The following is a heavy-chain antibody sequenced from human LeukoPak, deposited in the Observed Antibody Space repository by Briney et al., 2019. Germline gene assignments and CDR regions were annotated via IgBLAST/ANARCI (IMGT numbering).Heavy chain of an antibody. D-gene: IGHD1-14*01. CDR2: INSDGSST. CDR3: AREEPRSYYYYGMDV. J-gene: IGHJ6*01. Sequence: GGSLRLSCAASGFTFSSYSMHCVRQAPGKGLVWVSRINSDGSSTSYADSVKGRFTISRDNAKNTLYLQMNSLRAEDTTVYYCAREEPRSYYYYGMDVWAQGPRVRVPS. V-gene: IGHV3-74*01. CDR1: GFTFSSYS.